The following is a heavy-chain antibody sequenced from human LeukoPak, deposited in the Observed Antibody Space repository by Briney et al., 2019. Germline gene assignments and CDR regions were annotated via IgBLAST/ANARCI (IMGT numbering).Heavy chain of an antibody. D-gene: IGHD4-23*01. Sequence: PWASLQISSKGSGYSFTNNWIAWVRHMPGKGLEWMGIIYPGDSDTRYSPSFQGQVTISADKYISTTYLQWTSLKASDTAMYFCSRREYGGISYYFDYWGQGTLVTVSS. J-gene: IGHJ4*02. CDR1: GYSFTNNW. V-gene: IGHV5-51*01. CDR2: IYPGDSDT. CDR3: SRREYGGISYYFDY.